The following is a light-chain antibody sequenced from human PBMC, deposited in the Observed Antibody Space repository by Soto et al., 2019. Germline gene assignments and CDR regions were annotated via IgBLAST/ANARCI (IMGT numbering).Light chain of an antibody. CDR3: QQLNGYQLA. CDR2: SAS. V-gene: IGKV1-9*01. Sequence: DIQLTQSPSFLSAFVADTVTITCRASQAMSTYLAWYQQKPGKVPKLLIRSASTLQSGVPPRFSGGGSGTEFTLTISTLQPDDSGIYYCQQLNGYQLAFGGGTNVEIK. J-gene: IGKJ4*01. CDR1: QAMSTY.